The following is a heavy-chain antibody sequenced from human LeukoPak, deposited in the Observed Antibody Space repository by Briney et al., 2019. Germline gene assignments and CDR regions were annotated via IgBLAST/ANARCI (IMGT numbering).Heavy chain of an antibody. D-gene: IGHD2-15*01. V-gene: IGHV4-59*01. CDR3: ARDTGYCGGGSCYHNYFDY. Sequence: PSETLSLTCTVSGGSISSYYWSWIRQPPGKGLEWIGYIYYSGSTNYNPSLKSRVTISVDTSKNQFSLKLSSVTAADTAVYYCARDTGYCGGGSCYHNYFDYWGQGTLVTVSS. CDR2: IYYSGST. CDR1: GGSISSYY. J-gene: IGHJ4*02.